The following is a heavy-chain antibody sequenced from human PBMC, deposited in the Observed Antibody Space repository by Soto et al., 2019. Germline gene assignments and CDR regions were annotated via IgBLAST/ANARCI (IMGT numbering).Heavy chain of an antibody. CDR1: GYSFSSYW. J-gene: IGHJ4*02. CDR3: AKTYYYDSSGYFQRYYFGY. D-gene: IGHD3-22*01. V-gene: IGHV5-51*01. CDR2: IYPGDSDT. Sequence: GESLKISCKGSGYSFSSYWIGWVRQMPGKGLEWMGIIYPGDSDTRYSPSFQGQVTISADKSISTAYLQWSSLKASDTAMYYCAKTYYYDSSGYFQRYYFGYWGQGTLVTVSS.